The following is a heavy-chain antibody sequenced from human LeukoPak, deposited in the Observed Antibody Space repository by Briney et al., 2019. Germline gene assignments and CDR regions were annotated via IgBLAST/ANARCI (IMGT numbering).Heavy chain of an antibody. CDR1: GGSISSGGYS. D-gene: IGHD4-17*01. CDR3: ARGRGDYGKKFDP. J-gene: IGHJ5*02. V-gene: IGHV4-30-2*05. CDR2: IYHSGST. Sequence: PSQTLSLTCAVSGGSISSGGYSWSWIRQPPGKGLEWIGYIYHSGSTYYNQSLKSRVTISVDTSKNQFSLKLSSVTAADTAVYYCARGRGDYGKKFDPWGQGTLVTVSS.